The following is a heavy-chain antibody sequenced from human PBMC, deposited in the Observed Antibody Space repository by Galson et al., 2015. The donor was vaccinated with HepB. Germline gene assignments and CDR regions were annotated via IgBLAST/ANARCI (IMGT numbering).Heavy chain of an antibody. J-gene: IGHJ3*02. CDR2: INPNSGGT. CDR1: GYTFTGYY. V-gene: IGHV1-2*06. D-gene: IGHD7-27*01. Sequence: SVKVSCKASGYTFTGYYMHWVRQAPGQGLEWMGRINPNSGGTNYAQKFQGRVTMTRDTSISTAYMELSRLRSDDTAVYYCARDTRANWGSEDAFDIWGQGTMVTVSS. CDR3: ARDTRANWGSEDAFDI.